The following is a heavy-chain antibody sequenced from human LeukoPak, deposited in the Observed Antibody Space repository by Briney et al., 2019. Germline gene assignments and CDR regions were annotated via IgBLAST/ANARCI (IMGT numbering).Heavy chain of an antibody. CDR1: GGSISSYY. CDR3: ARLSPYSSGWYPYYFDY. D-gene: IGHD6-19*01. CDR2: IYYSGST. J-gene: IGHJ4*02. V-gene: IGHV4-59*08. Sequence: KPSETLSLTCTVSGGSISSYYWSWIRQPPGKRLEWIGYIYYSGSTNYNPSLKSRVTISVDTSKNQFSLKLSSVTAADTAVYYCARLSPYSSGWYPYYFDYWGQGTLVTVSS.